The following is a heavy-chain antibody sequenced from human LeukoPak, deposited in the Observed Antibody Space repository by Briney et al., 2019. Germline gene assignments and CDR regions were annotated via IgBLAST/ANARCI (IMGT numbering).Heavy chain of an antibody. CDR3: ARGESPTVLTPGDY. CDR2: ISAYNGNT. CDR1: GYTFTSYG. Sequence: ASVKVSCKASGYTFTSYGITWVRQAPGQGLGWMGGISAYNGNTNYAQKVQGRVTMTTDTSTSTAYMELRSLRSDDTAVYYCARGESPTVLTPGDYWGQGTLVTVSS. J-gene: IGHJ4*02. V-gene: IGHV1-18*01. D-gene: IGHD4-23*01.